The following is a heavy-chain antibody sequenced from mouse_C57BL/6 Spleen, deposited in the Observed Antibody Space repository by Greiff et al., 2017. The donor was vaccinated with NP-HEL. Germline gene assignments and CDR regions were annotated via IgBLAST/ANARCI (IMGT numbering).Heavy chain of an antibody. Sequence: QVQLKQPGAELVRPGSSVKLSCKASGYTFTSYWMHWVKQRPIQGLEWIGNIDPSDSETHYNQKFKDKATLTVDKSSSTAYMQLSSLTSEDSAVYYCARSNYYDWYFDVWGTGTTVTVSS. CDR3: ARSNYYDWYFDV. CDR2: IDPSDSET. CDR1: GYTFTSYW. V-gene: IGHV1-52*01. D-gene: IGHD1-1*01. J-gene: IGHJ1*03.